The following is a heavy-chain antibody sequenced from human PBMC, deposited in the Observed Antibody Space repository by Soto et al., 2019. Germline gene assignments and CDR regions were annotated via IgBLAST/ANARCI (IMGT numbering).Heavy chain of an antibody. CDR1: GYTFTSYD. CDR3: ARGRGTSPNYYMDV. Sequence: ASVKVSCKASGYTFTSYDINWVRQATGQGLEWMGWMNPNSGNTGYAQKFQGRVTMTRNTSISTAYMELSSLRSEDTAAYYCARGRGTSPNYYMDVWGKGTTVTVSS. D-gene: IGHD1-1*01. CDR2: MNPNSGNT. V-gene: IGHV1-8*01. J-gene: IGHJ6*03.